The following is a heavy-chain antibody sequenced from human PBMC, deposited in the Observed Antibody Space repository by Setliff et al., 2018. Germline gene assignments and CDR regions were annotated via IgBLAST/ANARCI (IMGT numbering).Heavy chain of an antibody. CDR3: ARAPGTVVVPASRSAFDI. Sequence: GASVKVSCKASGYTFSNYGISWVRQAPGQGLEWMGWISAYNGYIIYAQKLQDRVTMTTDTSTSTAYMEVRSLRSDDTAVYYCARAPGTVVVPASRSAFDIWGQGTMVTVSS. V-gene: IGHV1-18*01. J-gene: IGHJ3*02. CDR1: GYTFSNYG. CDR2: ISAYNGYI. D-gene: IGHD2-2*01.